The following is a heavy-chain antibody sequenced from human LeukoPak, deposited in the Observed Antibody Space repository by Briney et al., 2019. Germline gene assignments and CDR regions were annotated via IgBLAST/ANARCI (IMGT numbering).Heavy chain of an antibody. CDR2: ISSSSSTI. Sequence: GGSLRLSCAASGFTFSSYSMNWVRQAPGKGLEWVSYISSSSSTIYYADSVKGRFTIPRDNAKNSLYLQMNNLRAEDTAVYYCARVTTYYYYMDVWGKGTTVTVSS. D-gene: IGHD1/OR15-1a*01. V-gene: IGHV3-48*01. CDR3: ARVTTYYYYMDV. CDR1: GFTFSSYS. J-gene: IGHJ6*03.